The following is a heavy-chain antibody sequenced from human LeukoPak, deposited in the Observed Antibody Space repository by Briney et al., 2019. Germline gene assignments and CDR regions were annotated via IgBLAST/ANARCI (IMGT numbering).Heavy chain of an antibody. J-gene: IGHJ5*02. CDR2: ITESGAYT. D-gene: IGHD6-25*01. Sequence: PGGSLRLSCAASGFTFSSYAVSWVRQAPGKGLEWVSRITESGAYTYYADSVKGRFPISRDNSKNTLYLQMNSLRVEDTAVFYCAKDFSGGWQFDPWGQGTLATVSS. CDR1: GFTFSSYA. V-gene: IGHV3-23*01. CDR3: AKDFSGGWQFDP.